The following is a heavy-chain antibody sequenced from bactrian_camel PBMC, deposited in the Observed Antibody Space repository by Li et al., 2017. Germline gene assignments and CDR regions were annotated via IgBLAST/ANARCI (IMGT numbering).Heavy chain of an antibody. CDR1: GDLFRTYR. CDR3: AADAVYCSVGRPRALGFGY. J-gene: IGHJ6*01. Sequence: HVQLVESGGGSVQAGGSLRLSCTASGDLFRTYRLAWFRQGPGKEREGVATLDEDDTKIYRPAVKERFAISKDSAKYTLYLRMNSLKPEDTGMYYCAADAVYCSVGRPRALGFGYWGQGTQVTVS. D-gene: IGHD1*01. CDR2: LDEDDTK. V-gene: IGHV3S53*01.